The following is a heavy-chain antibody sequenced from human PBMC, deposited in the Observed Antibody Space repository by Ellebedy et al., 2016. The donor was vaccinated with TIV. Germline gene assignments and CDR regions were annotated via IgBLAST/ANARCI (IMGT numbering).Heavy chain of an antibody. V-gene: IGHV1-24*01. CDR1: GYTLTELS. CDR2: FDPEDGET. D-gene: IGHD3-10*01. CDR3: ATGYYYGSGSYDAFDI. J-gene: IGHJ3*02. Sequence: ASVKVSCXVSGYTLTELSMHWVRQAPGKGLEWMGGFDPEDGETIYAQKFQGRVTMTEDTSTDTAYMELSSLRSEDTVVYYCATGYYYGSGSYDAFDIWGQGTMVTVSS.